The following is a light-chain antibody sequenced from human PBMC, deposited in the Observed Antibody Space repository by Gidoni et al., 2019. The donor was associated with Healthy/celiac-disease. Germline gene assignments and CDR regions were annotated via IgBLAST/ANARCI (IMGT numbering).Light chain of an antibody. CDR1: SWHSSYA. J-gene: IGLJ2*01. CDR3: QTWGTGTVV. V-gene: IGLV4-69*01. Sequence: LVLTQSPSASASLGASVKLTCTLSSWHSSYAIAWHQQQPEKGPRYLMKLNSDGSHSKGDGIPDRFSGASSGAERYLTISSLQSEDEADYYCQTWGTGTVVFGGGTKLTVL. CDR2: LNSDGSH.